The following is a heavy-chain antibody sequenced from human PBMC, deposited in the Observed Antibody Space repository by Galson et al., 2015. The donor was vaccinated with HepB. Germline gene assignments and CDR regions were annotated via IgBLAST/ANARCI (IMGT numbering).Heavy chain of an antibody. V-gene: IGHV3-53*01. CDR2: IYSGGST. CDR1: GFTVSSNY. D-gene: IGHD2-15*01. Sequence: SLRLSCAASGFTVSSNYMSWVRQAPGKGLEWVSVIYSGGSTYYADSVKGRFTISRDNSKNTLYLQMNSLRAEDTAVYYCARDRIEDYYYYYYGMDVWGQGTTVTVSS. J-gene: IGHJ6*02. CDR3: ARDRIEDYYYYYYGMDV.